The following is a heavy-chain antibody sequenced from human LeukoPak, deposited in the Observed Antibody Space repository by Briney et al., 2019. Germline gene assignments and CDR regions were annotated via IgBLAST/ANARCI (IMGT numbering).Heavy chain of an antibody. D-gene: IGHD6-19*01. Sequence: GGSLRLSCAASGFTFSSYAMHWVRQAPGKGLEWVAVISYDGSNKYYADSVKGRFTISRDNSKNTLYLQMNSLRAEDTAVYYCARNIAVAGFDYWGQGTLVTVSS. CDR2: ISYDGSNK. CDR3: ARNIAVAGFDY. CDR1: GFTFSSYA. J-gene: IGHJ4*02. V-gene: IGHV3-30-3*01.